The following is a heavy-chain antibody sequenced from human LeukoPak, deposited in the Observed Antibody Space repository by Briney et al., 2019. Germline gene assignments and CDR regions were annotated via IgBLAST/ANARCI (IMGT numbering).Heavy chain of an antibody. Sequence: SVKVSCKASGGTFSSYAISWVRQAPGQGLEWMGGIIPIFGTANYAQKFQGRVTITADESTSTAYMELSSLRSEDTAVYYCARGVVPAAPHSFDYWGQGTLVTVSS. CDR2: IIPIFGTA. CDR1: GGTFSSYA. V-gene: IGHV1-69*01. J-gene: IGHJ4*02. D-gene: IGHD2-2*01. CDR3: ARGVVPAAPHSFDY.